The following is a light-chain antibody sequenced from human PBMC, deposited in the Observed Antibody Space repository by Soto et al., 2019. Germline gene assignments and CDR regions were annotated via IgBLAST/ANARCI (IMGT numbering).Light chain of an antibody. Sequence: DVVMTQSPLSLPVTLGQPASISCRSSRSLVYSDGNTSLNWFQQRPGQSPRRLIFEVSNRDSGVPDRFCGSASGTDFTLKISRVEAEDVGVYYCMQGTHWPITFGQGTRLE. CDR2: EVS. V-gene: IGKV2-30*01. CDR3: MQGTHWPIT. CDR1: RSLVYSDGNTS. J-gene: IGKJ5*01.